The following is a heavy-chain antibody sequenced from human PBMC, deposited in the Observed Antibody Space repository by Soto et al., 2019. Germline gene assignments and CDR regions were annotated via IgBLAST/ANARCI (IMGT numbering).Heavy chain of an antibody. J-gene: IGHJ4*02. CDR3: ARGGYSYGYGIDY. Sequence: ESGGGLVKPGGSLRLSCAASGFTFSSYSMNWVRQAPGKGLEWVSSISSSSSYIYYADSVKGRFTISRDNAKNSLYLQMNSLRAEDTAVYYCARGGYSYGYGIDYWGQGTLVTVSS. V-gene: IGHV3-21*01. D-gene: IGHD5-18*01. CDR2: ISSSSSYI. CDR1: GFTFSSYS.